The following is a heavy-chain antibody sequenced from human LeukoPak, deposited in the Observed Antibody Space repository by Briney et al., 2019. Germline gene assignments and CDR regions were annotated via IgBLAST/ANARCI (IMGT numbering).Heavy chain of an antibody. D-gene: IGHD3-22*01. CDR3: ARHYYDSSGYPNPGAFDI. CDR1: GGSISSSSYY. J-gene: IGHJ3*02. CDR2: IYYSGST. Sequence: SETLSLTCTVSGGSISSSSYYWGWIRQPPGKGLEWIGSIYYSGSTYYNPSLKSRVTISVDTSKNQFSLKLSSVTAADTAVYYCARHYYDSSGYPNPGAFDIWGQGTMVTVSS. V-gene: IGHV4-39*01.